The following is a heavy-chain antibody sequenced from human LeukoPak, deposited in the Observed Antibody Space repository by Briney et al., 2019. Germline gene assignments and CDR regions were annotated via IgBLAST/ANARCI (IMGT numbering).Heavy chain of an antibody. Sequence: SETLSLTCTVSGGSISSGGYYWSWIRQHPGQGLEWIGYIYYSGSTYYNPSLKSRVTTSVDTSKNQFSLKLSSVTAADTAVYYCARDTTYYYDSSGYNHFDYWGQGTLVTVSS. J-gene: IGHJ4*02. CDR1: GGSISSGGYY. CDR2: IYYSGST. V-gene: IGHV4-31*03. CDR3: ARDTTYYYDSSGYNHFDY. D-gene: IGHD3-22*01.